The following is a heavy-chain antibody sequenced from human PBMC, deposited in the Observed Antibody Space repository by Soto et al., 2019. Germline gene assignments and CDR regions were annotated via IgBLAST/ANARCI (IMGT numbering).Heavy chain of an antibody. CDR3: AKKTDSSSPWGALDV. J-gene: IGHJ3*01. CDR1: GFTFSSYA. V-gene: IGHV3-23*01. Sequence: VQLLESGGGLVQPGGSLRLSCAASGFTFSSYAMTWFRQASAQGLEWVSGISGSGGGTYYADSVKGRFTISRDSSKNTLSLQMDSLRAEDTAVYYCAKKTDSSSPWGALDVWGQGTMVSVSS. CDR2: ISGSGGGT. D-gene: IGHD6-6*01.